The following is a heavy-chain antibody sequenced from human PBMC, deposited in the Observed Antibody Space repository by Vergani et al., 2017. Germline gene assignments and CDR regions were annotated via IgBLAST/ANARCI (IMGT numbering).Heavy chain of an antibody. CDR1: GYTFTSYG. CDR2: ISAYNGNT. V-gene: IGHV1-18*01. Sequence: QVQLVQSGAEVKKPGASVKVSCKASGYTFTSYGISWVRQAPGQGLEWMGWISAYNGNTNYAQKLQGRVTMTTDTSTSTAYMELRSLRSDDTAVYYCARQTVADYYGSGSYLSGGWFDPWGQGTLVTVSS. J-gene: IGHJ5*02. D-gene: IGHD3-10*01. CDR3: ARQTVADYYGSGSYLSGGWFDP.